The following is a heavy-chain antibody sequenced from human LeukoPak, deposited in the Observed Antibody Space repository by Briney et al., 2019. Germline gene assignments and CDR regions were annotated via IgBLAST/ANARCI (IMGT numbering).Heavy chain of an antibody. Sequence: TGGSLRLSCAASGFTVSSNYMSWVRQAPGKGLEWVSVIYSGGSTYYADSVKGRFTISRHNSKNTLYLQMNSLRAEDTAVYYCARSPLQSIAAAPPDIYGMDVRGQGTTVTVSS. CDR2: IYSGGST. V-gene: IGHV3-53*04. D-gene: IGHD6-13*01. CDR3: ARSPLQSIAAAPPDIYGMDV. J-gene: IGHJ6*02. CDR1: GFTVSSNY.